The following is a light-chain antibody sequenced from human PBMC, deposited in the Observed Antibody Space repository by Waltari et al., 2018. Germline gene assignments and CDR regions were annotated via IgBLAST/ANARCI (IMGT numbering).Light chain of an antibody. J-gene: IGKJ4*01. CDR2: GAS. V-gene: IGKV3-20*01. CDR3: QQYDGSVLT. Sequence: IVLTQSPDTLSLSPEQRATLSCRASQTINNNFLVWYQQKPGQAHRLIIHGASSRATGFPDRFSGSGSGTDFTLTINSLKPEDSAVYYCQQYDGSVLTFGGGTKVEI. CDR1: QTINNNF.